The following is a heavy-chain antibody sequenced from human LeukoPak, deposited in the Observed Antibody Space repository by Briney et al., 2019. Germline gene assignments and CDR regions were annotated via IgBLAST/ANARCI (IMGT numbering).Heavy chain of an antibody. CDR1: GDSINSCY. V-gene: IGHV3-48*02. D-gene: IGHD4-17*01. CDR3: ARDGGSHGAYPPR. Sequence: ETLSLTCTVCGDSINSCYWRWIRRPPGKGLEWVSYISSGSSIMYYADSVKGRFSISRDNAKNSLFMRMDSLRDDDTAVYNCARDGGSHGAYPPRWGQGTVVTVS. CDR2: ISSGSSIM. J-gene: IGHJ4*02.